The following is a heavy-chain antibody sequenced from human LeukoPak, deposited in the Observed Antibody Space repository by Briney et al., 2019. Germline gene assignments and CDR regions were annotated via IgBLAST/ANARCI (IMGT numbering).Heavy chain of an antibody. J-gene: IGHJ4*02. V-gene: IGHV1-69*04. CDR1: GGTFSSYA. D-gene: IGHD3-22*01. CDR3: ARDHTMIVAPFDY. CDR2: IIPILGIA. Sequence: GASVKVSCKASGGTFSSYAISWVRQAPGQGLEWMGRIIPILGIANYAQKFQGRVTITADKSTSTAYMELSSLRSEDTAVYHCARDHTMIVAPFDYWGQGTLVTVSS.